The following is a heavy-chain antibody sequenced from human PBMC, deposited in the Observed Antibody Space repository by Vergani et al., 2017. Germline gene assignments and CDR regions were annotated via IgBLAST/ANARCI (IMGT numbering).Heavy chain of an antibody. CDR2: INPNRGGT. CDR1: GYTFTGYY. D-gene: IGHD3-10*01. J-gene: IGHJ6*02. Sequence: QVQLVQSGAEVKKPGASVKVSCKASGYTFTGYYMHWVRQAPGQGLEWRGWINPNRGGTNYAQKFQGWVTMTRDTSIGTAYMELSRLRSDETAVYYCARDQGDYYGSGSYLGVGKYGMDVWGQGTTVTVSS. V-gene: IGHV1-2*04. CDR3: ARDQGDYYGSGSYLGVGKYGMDV.